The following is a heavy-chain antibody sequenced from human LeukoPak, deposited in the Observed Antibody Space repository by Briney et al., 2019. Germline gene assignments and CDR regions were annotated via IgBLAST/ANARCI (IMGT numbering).Heavy chain of an antibody. CDR3: ARDLMGASTAYFHH. Sequence: SISSICLYVYYAGSVKGRFTIYRENGKKSLYLKMNRQREEDTAVYYCARDLMGASTAYFHHWGQGSLVTVSS. CDR2: ISSICLYV. J-gene: IGHJ1*01. V-gene: IGHV3-21*01. D-gene: IGHD1-26*01.